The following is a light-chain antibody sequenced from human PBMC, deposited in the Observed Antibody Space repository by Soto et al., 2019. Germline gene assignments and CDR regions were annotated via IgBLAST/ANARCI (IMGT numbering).Light chain of an antibody. V-gene: IGLV2-11*01. J-gene: IGLJ1*01. Sequence: QSVLTQPRSVSGSPGQSVTISCPGTRSDIRGFEYVSWYQQHPGKAPKLLIYDVTKRPSGVPDRFSASKSDNTASLTISGLQADDEADYYCCSYAGNYTYVFGTGTKVTVL. CDR2: DVT. CDR1: RSDIRGFEY. CDR3: CSYAGNYTYV.